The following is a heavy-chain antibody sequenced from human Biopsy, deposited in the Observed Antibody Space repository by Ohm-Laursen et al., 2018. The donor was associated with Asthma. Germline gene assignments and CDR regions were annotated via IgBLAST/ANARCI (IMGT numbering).Heavy chain of an antibody. J-gene: IGHJ4*02. D-gene: IGHD4-17*01. CDR1: GYSLTDLS. CDR2: HDHEEGGT. CDR3: ASDFPKDYVRYNFQF. Sequence: GASVKVSCKDSGYSLTDLSMHWVRQAPGQGLEWMGGHDHEEGGTVNARRFQGRVTMTEDTSTDTAYMELSSLSSDDTAVYYCASDFPKDYVRYNFQFWGQGTLVTVSS. V-gene: IGHV1-24*01.